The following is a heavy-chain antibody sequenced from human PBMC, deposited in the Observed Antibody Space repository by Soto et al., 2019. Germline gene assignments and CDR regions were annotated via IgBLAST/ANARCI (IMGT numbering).Heavy chain of an antibody. D-gene: IGHD1-26*01. J-gene: IGHJ4*02. Sequence: SETLSLTCTVSGGYISSSSYYWGWISQPPGKGLEWIGSIYYSGSTYYNPSLKSRVTISVDTSKNQFSLKLSSVTAADTAVYYCARLVGATLYFDYWGQGTLVTVSS. V-gene: IGHV4-39*01. CDR3: ARLVGATLYFDY. CDR1: GGYISSSSYY. CDR2: IYYSGST.